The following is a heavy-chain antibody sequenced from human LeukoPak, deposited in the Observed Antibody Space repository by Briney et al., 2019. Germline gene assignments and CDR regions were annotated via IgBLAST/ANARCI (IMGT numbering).Heavy chain of an antibody. CDR1: GFTFSRYA. V-gene: IGHV3-23*01. CDR3: AKDRARFDY. CDR2: IYGSGGNT. Sequence: PGGSLRLSCAASGFTFSRYAMTWVRQAPGKGLEWVSTIYGSGGNTFYADSVKGRFTISRDNSKNTLYLQMNSLRAEDTAVYYCAKDRARFDYWGQGTLVTVSS. J-gene: IGHJ4*02.